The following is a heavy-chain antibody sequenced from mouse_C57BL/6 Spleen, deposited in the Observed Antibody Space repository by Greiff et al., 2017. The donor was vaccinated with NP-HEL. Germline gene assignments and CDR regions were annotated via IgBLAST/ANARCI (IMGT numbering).Heavy chain of an antibody. CDR1: GYAFSSYW. CDR2: LYPGDGDT. Sequence: VQLQQSGAELVKPGASVKISCKASGYAFSSYWMNWVKQRPGKGLEWIGQLYPGDGDTNYNGQFKGKATLTADKSSSTAYMQLSSLTSEDSAVYVCAREETYYSNRWFAYWGQGTLVTVSA. CDR3: AREETYYSNRWFAY. D-gene: IGHD2-5*01. V-gene: IGHV1-80*01. J-gene: IGHJ3*01.